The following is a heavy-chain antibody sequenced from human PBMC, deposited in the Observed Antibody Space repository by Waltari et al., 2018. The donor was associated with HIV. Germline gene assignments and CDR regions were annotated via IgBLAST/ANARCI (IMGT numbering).Heavy chain of an antibody. CDR1: GGSFSAYH. CDR2: INHTGSS. Sequence: QVQLQQWGAGLLKPSETLSLTCAVYGGSFSAYHWRWIRQAPGRGLEWIGEINHTGSSDYNPSLARRVTITMDASKRQVFLMLTSVTAADTAVYYCAGAVFYFDSRPLDTFDIWGQGTVVSVSS. CDR3: AGAVFYFDSRPLDTFDI. V-gene: IGHV4-34*02. J-gene: IGHJ3*02. D-gene: IGHD3-22*01.